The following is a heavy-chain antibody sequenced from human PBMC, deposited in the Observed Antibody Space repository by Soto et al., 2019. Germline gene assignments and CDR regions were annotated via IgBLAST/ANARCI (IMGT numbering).Heavy chain of an antibody. CDR1: GFTFSSYA. J-gene: IGHJ4*02. V-gene: IGHV3-23*01. CDR2: ISGSGGST. D-gene: IGHD2-15*01. Sequence: EVQLLESGGGLVQPGGSLRLSCAASGFTFSSYAMSWVRHAPGKGMEWVAAISGSGGSTYYADSVKGRFTISRENSKNTLYLQMNSLRAEDAAVYYCAKDLVGSNADYYDYWGQGTLVTVSS. CDR3: AKDLVGSNADYYDY.